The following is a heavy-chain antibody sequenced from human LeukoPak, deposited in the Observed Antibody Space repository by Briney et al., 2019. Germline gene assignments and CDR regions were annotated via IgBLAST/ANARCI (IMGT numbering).Heavy chain of an antibody. CDR1: GFTLSTYD. J-gene: IGHJ2*01. V-gene: IGHV3-13*01. CDR3: GREFCPSPGCPEGLYLDL. CDR2: IAVAGAT. Sequence: PGGSLRLSCAVSGFTLSTYDMHWVRQVPGRGLEWVSAIAVAGATFYAASVKGRFSIFRDNAGNSLYLQLNSLRAEDSAVYYCGREFCPSPGCPEGLYLDLWGRGTLVAVSS. D-gene: IGHD3-9*01.